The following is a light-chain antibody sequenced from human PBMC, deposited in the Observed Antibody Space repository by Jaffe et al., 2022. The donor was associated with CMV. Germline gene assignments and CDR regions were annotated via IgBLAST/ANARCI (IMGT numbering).Light chain of an antibody. CDR1: QSVVHSNGDTN. Sequence: DAVMTQSPLSLPVTLGQAASISCRSSQSVVHSNGDTNVNWFHQRPGQSPRRLIYRVSKRYPGVPDRFSGSGSGTDFTLKISRVEAEDVGVYYCMQGAGWPWTFGQGTKVEIK. J-gene: IGKJ1*01. CDR3: MQGAGWPWT. CDR2: RVS. V-gene: IGKV2-30*02.